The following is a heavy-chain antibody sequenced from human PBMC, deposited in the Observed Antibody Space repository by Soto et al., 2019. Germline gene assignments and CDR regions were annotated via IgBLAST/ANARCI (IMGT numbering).Heavy chain of an antibody. CDR3: AKPYSSSSKSGWFDP. D-gene: IGHD6-6*01. J-gene: IGHJ5*02. CDR1: GFTFSSYA. CDR2: ISGSGGST. V-gene: IGHV3-23*01. Sequence: GGSLRLSCAASGFTFSSYAMSWVRQAPGKGLEWVSAISGSGGSTYYADSVKGRFTISRDNSKNTLYLQMNSLRAEDTAVYYCAKPYSSSSKSGWFDPWGQGTLVTVSS.